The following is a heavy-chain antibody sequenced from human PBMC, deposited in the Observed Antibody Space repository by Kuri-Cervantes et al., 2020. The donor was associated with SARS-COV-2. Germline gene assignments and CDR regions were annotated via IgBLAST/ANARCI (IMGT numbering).Heavy chain of an antibody. J-gene: IGHJ4*02. CDR3: AKDRNPSWIQAWFDY. CDR1: GFTFSSYG. CDR2: ISYDGSNK. Sequence: SCAASGFTFSSYGMHCVRQAPGKGLEWVAVISYDGSNKYYADSVKGRFTISRDNSNTTLYLQMNSLRAEDTAVYYCAKDRNPSWIQAWFDYWGQGTLVTVSS. D-gene: IGHD5-18*01. V-gene: IGHV3-30*18.